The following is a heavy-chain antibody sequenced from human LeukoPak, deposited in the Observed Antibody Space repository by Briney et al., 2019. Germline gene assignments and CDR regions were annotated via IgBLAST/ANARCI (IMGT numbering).Heavy chain of an antibody. V-gene: IGHV3-53*01. J-gene: IGHJ3*02. CDR2: IHRDDKT. D-gene: IGHD3-22*01. CDR1: GFTVSSSF. Sequence: GGSLRLSCAASGFTVSSSFIYWVRRAPGKGLEWVSFIHRDDKTYYADSVKGRFTISRDNSKNTLYLQMSSLRVEDTAVYYCARDHRRVYYYDNGGHFGDAFDIWGQGTMVTVSS. CDR3: ARDHRRVYYYDNGGHFGDAFDI.